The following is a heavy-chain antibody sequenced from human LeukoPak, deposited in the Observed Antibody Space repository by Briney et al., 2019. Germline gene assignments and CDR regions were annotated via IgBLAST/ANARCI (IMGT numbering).Heavy chain of an antibody. CDR3: TRRRYHLLLERYYYFYTDV. CDR1: GFGVSTSY. V-gene: IGHV3-53*01. J-gene: IGHJ6*03. Sequence: PGGSLRLSCAASGFGVSTSYMAWVRQTPGKGLGWVSVIYTGDAIYYADPVKGRFTISRDNSKNTVYLQMNSLRTEDTAVYYCTRRRYHLLLERYYYFYTDVWGKGTAVTVSS. D-gene: IGHD2-21*01. CDR2: IYTGDAI.